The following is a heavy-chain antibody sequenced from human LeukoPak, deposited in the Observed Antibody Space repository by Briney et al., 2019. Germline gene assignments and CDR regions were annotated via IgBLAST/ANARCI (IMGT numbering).Heavy chain of an antibody. CDR2: IYPDDSYT. CDR3: ARTPSGPWNWFDH. D-gene: IGHD1-1*01. Sequence: GESLKISCKVSGYTFTNYWIAWVRQVPGKGLEYMGIIYPDDSYTTYSPSFQGQVTISADKSINTAFLQWSGLRASDTAIYYCARTPSGPWNWFDHWGQGTLVTVSS. V-gene: IGHV5-51*01. CDR1: GYTFTNYW. J-gene: IGHJ5*02.